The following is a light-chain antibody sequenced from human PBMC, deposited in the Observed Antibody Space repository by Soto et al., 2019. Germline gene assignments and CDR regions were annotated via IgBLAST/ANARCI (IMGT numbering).Light chain of an antibody. Sequence: DIQMTQTPSTLSASVGDRVTITCRASQSIRTWLAWYQQKPGKAPRLLIYDASSLKSGARSRFSGGGSGTEFTLSISSLQPDDFTSYYCQQYNTNPWTVGQGTKVDIK. V-gene: IGKV1-5*01. J-gene: IGKJ1*01. CDR1: QSIRTW. CDR3: QQYNTNPWT. CDR2: DAS.